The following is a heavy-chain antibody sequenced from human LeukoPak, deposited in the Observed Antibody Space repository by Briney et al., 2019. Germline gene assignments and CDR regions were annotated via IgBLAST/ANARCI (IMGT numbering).Heavy chain of an antibody. CDR3: ARAPYSSSSHFDY. V-gene: IGHV3-33*01. CDR2: IWYDGSNK. D-gene: IGHD6-6*01. J-gene: IGHJ4*02. Sequence: PGRSLRLSCAASGFTFSSYGMHWVRQAPGKGLEWVAVIWYDGSNKYYADSVKGRFTISRDNSKNTLYLQMNSLRAEVTAVYYCARAPYSSSSHFDYWGQGTLVTVSS. CDR1: GFTFSSYG.